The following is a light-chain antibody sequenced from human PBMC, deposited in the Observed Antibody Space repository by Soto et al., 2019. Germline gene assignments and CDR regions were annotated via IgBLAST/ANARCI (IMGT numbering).Light chain of an antibody. CDR2: CAS. CDR3: HQEHGTSGT. CDR1: LSLLSSFTNKNY. V-gene: IGKV4-1*01. J-gene: IGKJ1*01. Sequence: DTAMTQSPDSLAVTLGERATINCKSSLSLLSSFTNKNYLGWYPQTPGKPPKLLIYCASTRKSGVADRFTGIGSGRDFSINISGLQAEDVAVDFWHQEHGTSGTCGQVTKVYIK.